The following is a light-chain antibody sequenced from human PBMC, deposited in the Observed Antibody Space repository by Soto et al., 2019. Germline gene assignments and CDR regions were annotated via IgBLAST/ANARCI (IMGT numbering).Light chain of an antibody. CDR3: QQHYNWPPAT. Sequence: EIVLTQSPATLSLSPGERATLSCRASQSVSTFVAWYQHKPGQAPRLLIYDVSNRATGIPARFSGSGSGTDFTLTISSLEPEDFAVYYCQQHYNWPPATFGGGTKVEIK. V-gene: IGKV3-11*01. J-gene: IGKJ4*01. CDR1: QSVSTF. CDR2: DVS.